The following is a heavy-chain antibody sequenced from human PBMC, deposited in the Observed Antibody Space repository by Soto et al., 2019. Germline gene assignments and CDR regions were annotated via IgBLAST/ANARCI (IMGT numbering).Heavy chain of an antibody. CDR3: ARDRRHDYRSGYPDY. Sequence: SETLSLTCTVSGGSISSGDYYWSWIRQPPGKGLEWIGYIYYSRSTYYNPTLKSRVYISVDTSKNQFSLNLTSVTAADTAVYYCARDRRHDYRSGYPDYWGQGTLVTAPQ. CDR1: GGSISSGDYY. CDR2: IYYSRST. D-gene: IGHD3-3*01. J-gene: IGHJ4*02. V-gene: IGHV4-30-4*01.